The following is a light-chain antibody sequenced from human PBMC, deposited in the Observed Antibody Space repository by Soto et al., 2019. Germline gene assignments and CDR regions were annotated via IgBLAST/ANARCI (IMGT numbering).Light chain of an antibody. CDR3: TSYAGNSIWV. CDR1: SSDVGGYNY. J-gene: IGLJ3*02. V-gene: IGLV2-8*01. Sequence: QSALTQPPSASGSPGQSVAISCTGTSSDVGGYNYVSWYQQHPGKAPKLMIYDVTKRPSGVPDRFSGSKSGNTASLTVSGLQAEDEADYFCTSYAGNSIWVFGGGTKLTVL. CDR2: DVT.